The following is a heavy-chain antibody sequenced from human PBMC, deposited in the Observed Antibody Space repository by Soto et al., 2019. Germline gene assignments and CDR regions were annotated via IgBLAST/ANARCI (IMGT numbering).Heavy chain of an antibody. Sequence: ASVKVSCKASGGTFSSYAISWVRQAPGQGLEWMGGIIPIFGTANYAQKFQGRVTITADESTSTAYMELSSLRSEDTAVYYCARDSSGWISNWFDPWGQGTLVTVSS. J-gene: IGHJ5*02. CDR3: ARDSSGWISNWFDP. V-gene: IGHV1-69*13. CDR2: IIPIFGTA. CDR1: GGTFSSYA. D-gene: IGHD6-19*01.